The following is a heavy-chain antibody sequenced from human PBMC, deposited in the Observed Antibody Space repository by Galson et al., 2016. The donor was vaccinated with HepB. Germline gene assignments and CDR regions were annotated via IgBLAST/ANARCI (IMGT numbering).Heavy chain of an antibody. D-gene: IGHD2-15*01. CDR3: ARERRSTSGFDY. J-gene: IGHJ4*02. Sequence: SVKVSCKASGYSFSGYYMHWVRQAPGQGLEWMGWINPNSGGTSYAQKFQGRGAMTRDTSINTAYMDLSRLKSDDTAVYYCARERRSTSGFDYWGQGTLVTVSS. CDR2: INPNSGGT. CDR1: GYSFSGYY. V-gene: IGHV1-2*02.